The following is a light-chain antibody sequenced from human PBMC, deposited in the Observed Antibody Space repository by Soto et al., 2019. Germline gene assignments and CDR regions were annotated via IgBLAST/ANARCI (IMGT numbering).Light chain of an antibody. CDR2: DAS. CDR1: QSVSSY. Sequence: EIVLTQSPATLSLSPGERATLSCRAIQSVSSYLGWYQQKPGQAPRLLIYDASNRATGIPARFSGSGSGTDFTLTISSLEPEDCAVYYCQQRSNWPPPITFGQGTRLEIK. J-gene: IGKJ5*01. CDR3: QQRSNWPPPIT. V-gene: IGKV3-11*01.